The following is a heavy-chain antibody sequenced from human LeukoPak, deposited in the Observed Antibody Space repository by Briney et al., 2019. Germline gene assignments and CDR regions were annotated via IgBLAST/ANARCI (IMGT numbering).Heavy chain of an antibody. V-gene: IGHV3-11*06. CDR1: GLTFSDYY. CDR2: ISSSSSYT. CDR3: ARDPFVRGVYYYYGMDV. D-gene: IGHD3-10*01. J-gene: IGHJ6*04. Sequence: GGSLRLSCAASGLTFSDYYMSWIRQAPGKGLEWVSYISSSSSYTNYADSVKGRFTISRDNAKNSLYLQMNSLRAEDTAVYYCARDPFVRGVYYYYGMDVWGKGTTVTVSS.